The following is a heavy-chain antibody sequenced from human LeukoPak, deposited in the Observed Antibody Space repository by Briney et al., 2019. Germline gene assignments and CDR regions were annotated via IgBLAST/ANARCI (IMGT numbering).Heavy chain of an antibody. CDR2: ISGLGTTI. Sequence: PGGSLRLSCAASGFTFSSYEMNWVRQAPGKGLEWVSYISGLGTTIYYADSVKGRFAISRDNAKNSLYLQMNNLRAEDTAVYYCARGLTSYYDSSGYWGGQGTLVTVSS. D-gene: IGHD3-22*01. CDR1: GFTFSSYE. V-gene: IGHV3-48*03. CDR3: ARGLTSYYDSSGYW. J-gene: IGHJ4*02.